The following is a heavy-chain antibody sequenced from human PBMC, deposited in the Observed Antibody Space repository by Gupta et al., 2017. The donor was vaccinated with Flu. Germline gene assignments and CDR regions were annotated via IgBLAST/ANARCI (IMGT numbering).Heavy chain of an antibody. CDR3: ARVVRVDGLYWFDP. J-gene: IGHJ5*02. Sequence: QVQLVQSGAEVKKPGASVKVSCKASGYTFTSYDINWVRQATGQGLEWMGWMNPNSGNTGYAQKCQGRVTMTRNTSISTAYMELSSLRSEDTAVYYCARVVRVDGLYWFDPWGQGTLVTVSS. V-gene: IGHV1-8*01. D-gene: IGHD3-10*02. CDR2: MNPNSGNT. CDR1: GYTFTSYD.